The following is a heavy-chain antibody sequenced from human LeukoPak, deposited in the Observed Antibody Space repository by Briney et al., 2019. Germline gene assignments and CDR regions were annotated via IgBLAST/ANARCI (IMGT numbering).Heavy chain of an antibody. CDR2: ITSGDFV. V-gene: IGHV3-69-1*01. CDR1: GFTFSAYS. Sequence: PGGSLRLSCAASGFTFSAYSMNWVRQAPGKGLEWVSSITSGDFVYFADSLKGRFTIYRDNATSSLYLQMNSLRADDTAVYYCARGGFNMVRGVIIPSNSYLYYMDIWGKGTTVTVSS. D-gene: IGHD3-10*01. CDR3: ARGGFNMVRGVIIPSNSYLYYMDI. J-gene: IGHJ6*03.